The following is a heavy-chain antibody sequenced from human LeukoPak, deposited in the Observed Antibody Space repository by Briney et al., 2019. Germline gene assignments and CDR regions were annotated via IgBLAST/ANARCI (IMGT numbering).Heavy chain of an antibody. D-gene: IGHD6-19*01. V-gene: IGHV1-24*01. CDR2: FDPEDGET. CDR3: ATPFGYSSGRGGEYFDY. CDR1: GYTLTELS. J-gene: IGHJ4*02. Sequence: ASVKVSCKVSGYTLTELSMHWVRQAPGKGLEWMGGFDPEDGETIYAQKFQGGVTMTEDTSTDTAYMELSSLRSEDTAVYYCATPFGYSSGRGGEYFDYWGQGTLVTVSS.